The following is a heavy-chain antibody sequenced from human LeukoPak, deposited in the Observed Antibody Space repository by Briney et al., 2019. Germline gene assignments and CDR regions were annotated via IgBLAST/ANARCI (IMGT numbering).Heavy chain of an antibody. CDR3: ANTLQDYYDSSGYYLFDY. Sequence: GGSLRLSCAASGFTFSSYGMSWVRQAPGKGLEWVSAISGSGGSTYYADSVKGRFTISRDNSKNTLYLQMNSLRAEDTAVYYCANTLQDYYDSSGYYLFDYWGQGTLVTVSS. J-gene: IGHJ4*02. V-gene: IGHV3-23*01. D-gene: IGHD3-22*01. CDR1: GFTFSSYG. CDR2: ISGSGGST.